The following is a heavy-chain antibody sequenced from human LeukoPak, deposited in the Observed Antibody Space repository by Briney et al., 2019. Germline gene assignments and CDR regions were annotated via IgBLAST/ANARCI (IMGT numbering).Heavy chain of an antibody. V-gene: IGHV3-74*01. CDR1: GFTFDDYG. CDR2: INSDGSST. CDR3: ARGYPTEYSSGWYGE. J-gene: IGHJ4*02. D-gene: IGHD6-19*01. Sequence: PGGSLRLSCAASGFTFDDYGMSWVRQAPGKGLVWVSRINSDGSSTSYADSVKGRFTISRDNAKNTLYLQMNSLRAEDTAVYYCARGYPTEYSSGWYGEWGQGTLVTVSS.